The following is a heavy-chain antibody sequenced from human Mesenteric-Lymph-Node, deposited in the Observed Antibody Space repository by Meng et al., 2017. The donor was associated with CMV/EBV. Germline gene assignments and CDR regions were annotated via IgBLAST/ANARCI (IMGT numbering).Heavy chain of an antibody. CDR3: VAADKDN. Sequence: GGSLRLSCAASGFTFSSYRMNWVRQAPGKGLEWVSSISGDNIYIYHADSVKGRFTISRDNAKSTLYLEMNSLRTEDTAVYYCVAADKDNWGQGTLVTVSS. CDR2: ISGDNIYI. V-gene: IGHV3-21*01. J-gene: IGHJ4*02. D-gene: IGHD6-13*01. CDR1: GFTFSSYR.